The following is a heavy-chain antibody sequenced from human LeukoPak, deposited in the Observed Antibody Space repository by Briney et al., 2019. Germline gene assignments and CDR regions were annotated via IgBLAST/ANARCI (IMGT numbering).Heavy chain of an antibody. J-gene: IGHJ4*02. CDR2: ISSSGSTI. D-gene: IGHD2-15*01. Sequence: GGSLRLSCAASGFTFSDYYLSWIRQAPGKGLEWVSYISSSGSTIYYADSVKGRFTISRDNAKNPLYLQMNSLRAEDTAVYYCARHFCSGGSCYSLQYYFDYWGQGTLVTVSS. CDR1: GFTFSDYY. CDR3: ARHFCSGGSCYSLQYYFDY. V-gene: IGHV3-11*01.